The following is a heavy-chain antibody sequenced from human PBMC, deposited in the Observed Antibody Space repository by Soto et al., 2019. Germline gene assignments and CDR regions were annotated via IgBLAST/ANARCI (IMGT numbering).Heavy chain of an antibody. V-gene: IGHV4-31*03. J-gene: IGHJ4*02. Sequence: SETLSLTCTVSGGSISSGGYYWSWIRQHPGKGLEWIGYIYYSGSTYYNPSLKSRVTISVDTSKNQFSLKLSSVTAADTAVYYCARSQGGAAADLGYCFDYWGQGTLVTVS. D-gene: IGHD6-13*01. CDR1: GGSISSGGYY. CDR3: ARSQGGAAADLGYCFDY. CDR2: IYYSGST.